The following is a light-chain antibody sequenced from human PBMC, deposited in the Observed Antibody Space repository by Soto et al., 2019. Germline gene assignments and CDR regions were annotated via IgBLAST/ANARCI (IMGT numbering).Light chain of an antibody. V-gene: IGKV3-15*01. CDR1: QSISAN. CDR2: GAS. Sequence: EIEMTQSPATLSVSPLDRANLSWRASQSISANLAWYQQKPGQTPRLLIYGASTRASGVPAKFSGSGSGTEFTLTISRLEPEDFAVYYCQQYGSSWTFGQGTKVDI. CDR3: QQYGSSWT. J-gene: IGKJ1*01.